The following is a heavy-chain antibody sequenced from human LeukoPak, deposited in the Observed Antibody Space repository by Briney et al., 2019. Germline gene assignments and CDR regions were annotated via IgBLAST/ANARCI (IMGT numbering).Heavy chain of an antibody. CDR1: GGSTSSYY. V-gene: IGHV4-59*01. CDR3: ARSRTSCCIDY. CDR2: IYYSGST. J-gene: IGHJ4*02. D-gene: IGHD2-2*01. Sequence: SETLSLTCTVSGGSTSSYYWSWIRQPPGKGLEWIGYIYYSGSTNYNPSLKSRVTISVDTSKNQFSLKLSSVTAADTAVYYCARSRTSCCIDYWGQGTLVTVSS.